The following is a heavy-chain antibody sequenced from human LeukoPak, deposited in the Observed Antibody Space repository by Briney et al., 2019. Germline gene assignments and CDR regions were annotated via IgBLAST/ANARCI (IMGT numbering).Heavy chain of an antibody. J-gene: IGHJ6*04. D-gene: IGHD3-10*01. CDR1: GGSFSGYY. CDR3: ARGVRYYGSGSTIGMDV. Sequence: PSETLSLTCAVYGGSFSGYYWSWIRQPPGKGLEWIGEINHSGSTNYNPSLKSRVTISVDTSKNQFSLKLSSVTAADTAVYHCARGVRYYGSGSTIGMDVWGKGTTVTVSS. CDR2: INHSGST. V-gene: IGHV4-34*01.